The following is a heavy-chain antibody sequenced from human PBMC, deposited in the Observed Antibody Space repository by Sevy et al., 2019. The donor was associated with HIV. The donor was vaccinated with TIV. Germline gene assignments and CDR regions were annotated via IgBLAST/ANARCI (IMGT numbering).Heavy chain of an antibody. CDR1: GFTFSSYW. D-gene: IGHD2-15*01. CDR3: ARDQYCSGGSCFFPDYYYYGMDV. CDR2: IKQDGSEK. J-gene: IGHJ6*02. Sequence: GGSLRLSCAASGFTFSSYWMSWVRQAPGKGLEWVANIKQDGSEKYYVDSVKGRFTISRDNAKNSLYLQMNSLRAEDTAVYYWARDQYCSGGSCFFPDYYYYGMDVWGQGTTVTVSS. V-gene: IGHV3-7*01.